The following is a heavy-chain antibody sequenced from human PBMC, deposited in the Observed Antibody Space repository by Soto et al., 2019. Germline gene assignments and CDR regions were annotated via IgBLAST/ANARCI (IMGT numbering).Heavy chain of an antibody. CDR3: ARVSMGITISVYYYYGMDV. CDR2: ISAYNGNT. D-gene: IGHD3-3*01. V-gene: IGHV1-18*01. Sequence: ASVKVSCKASGYTFTSYGISWVRQAPGQGLEWMGWISAYNGNTNYAQKLQGRVTMTTDTSTSTAYMELRSLRPDDTAVYYCARVSMGITISVYYYYGMDVWGQGTTVTVSS. CDR1: GYTFTSYG. J-gene: IGHJ6*02.